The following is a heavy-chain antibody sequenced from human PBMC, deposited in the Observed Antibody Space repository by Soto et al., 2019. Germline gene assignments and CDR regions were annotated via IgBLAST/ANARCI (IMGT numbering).Heavy chain of an antibody. CDR3: ARHHGPTTSETWFDP. V-gene: IGHV1-18*01. D-gene: IGHD5-12*01. CDR2: ISTYSCDT. J-gene: IGHJ5*02. CDR1: GYTFFTYD. Sequence: QVHLVQSGVEVKTPGASVKVSCQASGYTFFTYDISWVRQAPGQGLEWMGWISTYSCDTKYAQKFKGRVTMTTDTSTTTAYLELRSLRSDDTAVYYCARHHGPTTSETWFDPWGHGTLVTVSS.